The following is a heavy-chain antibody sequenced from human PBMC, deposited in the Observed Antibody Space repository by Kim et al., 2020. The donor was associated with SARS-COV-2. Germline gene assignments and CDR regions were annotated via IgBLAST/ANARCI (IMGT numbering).Heavy chain of an antibody. J-gene: IGHJ2*01. CDR2: IAVHADEI. V-gene: IGHV3-23*01. Sequence: GGSLRLSCVASGFTFSNYVMSWVRQVPGKGLEWVSDIAVHADEILYADSVRGRFTISRDDSTNTVYLQMDRLRVDDTALYYCAKYAYCGDACYGYFEVWGRGTLVAVSS. CDR1: GFTFSNYV. D-gene: IGHD2-21*02. CDR3: AKYAYCGDACYGYFEV.